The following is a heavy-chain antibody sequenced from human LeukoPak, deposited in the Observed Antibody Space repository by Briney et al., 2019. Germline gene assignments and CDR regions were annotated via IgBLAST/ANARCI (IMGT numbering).Heavy chain of an antibody. J-gene: IGHJ4*02. CDR3: AKDRGGYYYYFDY. V-gene: IGHV3-66*01. Sequence: GESLRLSCAASGFTVSSNYMSWVRQAPGKGLEWVSVIYSGGSTYYADSVKGRLTISRDNSKNTLYLQMNSLRAEDTAVYYCAKDRGGYYYYFDYWGQGTLVTVSS. CDR2: IYSGGST. D-gene: IGHD3-22*01. CDR1: GFTVSSNY.